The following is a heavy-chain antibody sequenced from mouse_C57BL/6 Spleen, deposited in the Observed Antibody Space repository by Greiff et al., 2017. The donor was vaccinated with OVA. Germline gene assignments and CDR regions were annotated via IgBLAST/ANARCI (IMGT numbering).Heavy chain of an antibody. CDR3: ARQLDY. V-gene: IGHV5-6*01. CDR2: ISSGGSYT. Sequence: EVKLMESGGDLVKPGGSLKLSCAASGFTFSSYGMSWVRQTPDKRLEWVATISSGGSYTYYPDSVTGRFTISRDNAKNTLYLQMSSLKSEDTAMYYCARQLDYWGQGTTLTVSS. CDR1: GFTFSSYG. J-gene: IGHJ2*01.